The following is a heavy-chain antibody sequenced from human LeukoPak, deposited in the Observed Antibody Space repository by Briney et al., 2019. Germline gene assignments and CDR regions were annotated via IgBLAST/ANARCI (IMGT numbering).Heavy chain of an antibody. Sequence: SETLSLTCTVSGGSISSYYWSWIRQPPGKGLEWIGYIYYSGSTNYNPSLKSRGTISVDTSKNQFSLKLSSVTAADTAVYYCVTGYGDYWGQGTLVTVSS. CDR1: GGSISSYY. D-gene: IGHD7-27*01. CDR3: VTGYGDY. J-gene: IGHJ4*02. V-gene: IGHV4-59*01. CDR2: IYYSGST.